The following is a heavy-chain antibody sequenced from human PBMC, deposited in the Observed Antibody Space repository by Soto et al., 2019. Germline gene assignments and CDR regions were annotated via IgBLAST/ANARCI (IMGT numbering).Heavy chain of an antibody. D-gene: IGHD3-9*01. CDR3: ARAGTYFDSPPHYYYYYGMDV. Sequence: GGSLRLSCAASGFTFSSYGMHWVRQAPGKGLEWVAVIWYDGSNKYYADSVKGRFTISRDNSKNTLYLQMNSLRAEDTAVYYCARAGTYFDSPPHYYYYYGMDVWGQRTTVTVSS. J-gene: IGHJ6*02. CDR1: GFTFSSYG. V-gene: IGHV3-33*01. CDR2: IWYDGSNK.